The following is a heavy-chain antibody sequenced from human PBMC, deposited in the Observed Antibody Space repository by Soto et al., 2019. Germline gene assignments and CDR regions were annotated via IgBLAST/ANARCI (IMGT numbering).Heavy chain of an antibody. J-gene: IGHJ4*02. V-gene: IGHV3-7*05. CDR1: GFTVSIYW. CDR3: ARGPGGRNDGTFKY. D-gene: IGHD1-1*01. Sequence: EVQLVESGGGLVQPGGSLRLSCAASGFTVSIYWMKWVRQTPVKGLEWVANINQDGSEKNYVDSVRGRFTISSDNAKNSLSLPMSSLRAGDTAIYCCARGPGGRNDGTFKYWGQGALVTVSS. CDR2: INQDGSEK.